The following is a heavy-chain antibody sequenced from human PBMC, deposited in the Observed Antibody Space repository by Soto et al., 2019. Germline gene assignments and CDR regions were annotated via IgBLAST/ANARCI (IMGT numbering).Heavy chain of an antibody. CDR1: GSTFSSYD. CDR3: ARGPSHGAFDI. Sequence: GGSLRLSCAASGSTFSSYDIHWVRQAPGKGLEWVAHISPDGSNKYYADSVKGRFTISRDNARKTVYLQMNSLRVEDTAVYYCARGPSHGAFDIWGQGTMVTVSS. J-gene: IGHJ3*02. V-gene: IGHV3-30*04. CDR2: ISPDGSNK.